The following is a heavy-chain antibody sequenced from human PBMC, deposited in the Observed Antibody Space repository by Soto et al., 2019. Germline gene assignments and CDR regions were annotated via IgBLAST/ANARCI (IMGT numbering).Heavy chain of an antibody. J-gene: IGHJ4*02. V-gene: IGHV4-59*01. CDR3: ARAGTGMVQLDY. Sequence: SETLSLTCTVSGGSISSYFWSWIRQPPGKGLEWIGYIYYSGSTNYNPSLKSRVTISVDTSKNQFSLKLTSVTAADTAVYYCARAGTGMVQLDYWGQGTLVTVSS. D-gene: IGHD5-18*01. CDR2: IYYSGST. CDR1: GGSISSYF.